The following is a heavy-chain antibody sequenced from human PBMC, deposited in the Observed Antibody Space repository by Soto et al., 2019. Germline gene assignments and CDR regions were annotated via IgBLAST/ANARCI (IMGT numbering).Heavy chain of an antibody. D-gene: IGHD6-13*01. J-gene: IGHJ4*02. Sequence: QVQLVESGGGVVQPGRSLRLSCAASGFTFSSYGMHWVRQAPGKGLEWVAVISYDGSNKYYADSVKGRFTISRDNSKNTLYLQMNSLRAEDTAVYYWAKDRGIAAAVTGENYFDYWGQGTLVTVSS. CDR1: GFTFSSYG. CDR3: AKDRGIAAAVTGENYFDY. V-gene: IGHV3-30*18. CDR2: ISYDGSNK.